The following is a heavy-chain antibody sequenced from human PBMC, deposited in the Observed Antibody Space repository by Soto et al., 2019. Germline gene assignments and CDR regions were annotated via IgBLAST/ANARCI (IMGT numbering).Heavy chain of an antibody. V-gene: IGHV1-18*01. J-gene: IGHJ4*02. D-gene: IGHD3-3*01. CDR3: ARESDYDFWSGPDY. Sequence: VASVTVSCQASGYTFTSYGISWVRQAPGQGLEWMGWISAYNGNTNYAQKLQGRVTMTTDTSTSTAYMELRSLRSDDTAVYYCARESDYDFWSGPDYWGQGTLVTVSS. CDR1: GYTFTSYG. CDR2: ISAYNGNT.